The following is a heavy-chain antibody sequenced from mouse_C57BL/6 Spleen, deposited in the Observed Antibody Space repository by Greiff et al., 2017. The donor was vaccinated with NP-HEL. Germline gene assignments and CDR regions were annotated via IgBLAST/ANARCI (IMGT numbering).Heavy chain of an antibody. J-gene: IGHJ1*03. CDR2: FHPYNDDT. Sequence: VKLEESGAELVKPGASVKMSCKASGYTFTTYPIEWMKQNHGKSLEWIGNFHPYNDDTKYNEKFKGKATLTVEKSSSTVYLELSRLTSDDSAVYYCARGAYYGYYWYFDVWGTGTTVTVSS. CDR1: GYTFTTYP. D-gene: IGHD2-9*01. V-gene: IGHV1-47*01. CDR3: ARGAYYGYYWYFDV.